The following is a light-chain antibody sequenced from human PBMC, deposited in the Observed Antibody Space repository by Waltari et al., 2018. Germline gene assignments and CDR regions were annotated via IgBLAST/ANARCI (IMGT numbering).Light chain of an antibody. CDR3: AAWDDSLNGWV. CDR2: PNN. J-gene: IGLJ3*02. V-gene: IGLV1-44*01. CDR1: NSNIGSNS. Sequence: QSVLTQSPSASVTPGQRVTISCSGRNSNIGSNSVNWYQQLPGTAPNHLIYPNNRRPSGVPDRFSGSKSGTSATLAIGGLRSADEADYYCAAWDDSLNGWVFGGGTKLTVL.